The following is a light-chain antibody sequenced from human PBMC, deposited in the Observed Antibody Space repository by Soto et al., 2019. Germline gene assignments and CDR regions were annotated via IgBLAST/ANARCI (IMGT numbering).Light chain of an antibody. V-gene: IGKV3-20*01. CDR3: QQYDSSPRT. CDR2: GPS. J-gene: IGKJ1*01. CDR1: QSVSSSY. Sequence: EIVLTQSPATLSLSPGERATLSCRASQSVSSSYLAWYQQKPGRAPRLLSYGPSSRATGIPDRFSGSGSGTDVTLTINRLEPEDFAVYYCQQYDSSPRTFGQGTKVDIK.